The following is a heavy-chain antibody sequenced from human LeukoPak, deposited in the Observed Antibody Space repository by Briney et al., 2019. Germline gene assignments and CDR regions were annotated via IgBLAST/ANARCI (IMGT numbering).Heavy chain of an antibody. V-gene: IGHV4-4*02. CDR1: GGSISSSHW. CDR2: IYHSGNT. J-gene: IGHJ4*02. CDR3: ASGLLWFGGSPKIDY. Sequence: SGTLSLTCDVSGGSISSSHWWSWVRQPPGKGLEWIGEIYHSGNTNYNPSLKSRVTISVDKSKNQFSLRLSSVTAADTAVYYCASGLLWFGGSPKIDYWGQGTLVTVSS. D-gene: IGHD3-10*01.